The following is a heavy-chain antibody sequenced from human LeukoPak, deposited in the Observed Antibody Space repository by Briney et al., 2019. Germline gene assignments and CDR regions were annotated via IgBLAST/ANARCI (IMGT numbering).Heavy chain of an antibody. V-gene: IGHV1-3*01. Sequence: ASVKVSCKASGYTFTTYAIHWVRQAPGQRLEWMGWINAGNGNTKYSQKFQGRVTFTRDTSASTAYMELSSLRSEDTAVYFCARSVGSSSWYSPDYWGQGTLVTVSS. CDR1: GYTFTTYA. CDR2: INAGNGNT. CDR3: ARSVGSSSWYSPDY. J-gene: IGHJ4*02. D-gene: IGHD6-13*01.